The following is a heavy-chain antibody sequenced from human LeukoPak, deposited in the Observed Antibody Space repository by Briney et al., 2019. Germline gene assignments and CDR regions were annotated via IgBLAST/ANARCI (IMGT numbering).Heavy chain of an antibody. CDR2: IYYSGST. CDR1: WGSISSSSYY. CDR3: PRLGAAGITMIVVGTNDSFDI. Sequence: SETLSLTCTVSWGSISSSSYYWRGIRQPPGKGLEGRGSIYYSGSTYYTPSLKRRVPISVDTSKNQFSPKPSSVTAAAPAVHYCPRLGAAGITMIVVGTNDSFDIWGEGTMVTVSS. V-gene: IGHV4-39*01. J-gene: IGHJ3*02. D-gene: IGHD3-22*01.